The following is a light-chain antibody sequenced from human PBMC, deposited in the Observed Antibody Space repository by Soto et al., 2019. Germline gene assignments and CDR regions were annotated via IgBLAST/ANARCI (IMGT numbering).Light chain of an antibody. V-gene: IGKV1-5*03. CDR1: QSISSW. Sequence: DLQMTQSPSTLSASVGDRVTITCRASQSISSWLTWYQQKAGQAPKLLIYKASIVEGGVPSRFSGGGSGTEFTLTISSLQPDDSATYYCQQYAYFATFGQGTRVEVK. CDR2: KAS. CDR3: QQYAYFAT. J-gene: IGKJ1*01.